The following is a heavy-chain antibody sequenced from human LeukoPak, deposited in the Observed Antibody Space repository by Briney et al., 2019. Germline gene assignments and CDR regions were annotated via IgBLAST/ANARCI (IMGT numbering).Heavy chain of an antibody. J-gene: IGHJ4*02. Sequence: PSETLSLTCTVSGGSISSYYWSWIRQPPGKGLEWIGYIYYSGSTSYNLSLKSRVTISVDTSKNQFSLDLSSVTAADTAVYYCARHGIVDSSRKYYFDYWGQGTLVTVSS. V-gene: IGHV4-59*08. D-gene: IGHD6-13*01. CDR1: GGSISSYY. CDR2: IYYSGST. CDR3: ARHGIVDSSRKYYFDY.